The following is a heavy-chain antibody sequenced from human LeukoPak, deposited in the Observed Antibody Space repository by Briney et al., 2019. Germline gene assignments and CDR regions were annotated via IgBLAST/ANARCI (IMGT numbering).Heavy chain of an antibody. CDR2: VFYSGST. Sequence: SETLSLTCTVSGGSISSYYWSWVRQPPGKGLEWIGYVFYSGSTNYNPSLKSRVTISVDTSKNQFTLKLSSVTPADTAVYYCARDGGRFSFGFGYWGQGTLVTVSS. D-gene: IGHD5-18*01. CDR1: GGSISSYY. CDR3: ARDGGRFSFGFGY. J-gene: IGHJ4*02. V-gene: IGHV4-59*01.